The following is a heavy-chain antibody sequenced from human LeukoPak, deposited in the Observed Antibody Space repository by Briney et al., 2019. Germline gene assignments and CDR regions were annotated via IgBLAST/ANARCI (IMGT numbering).Heavy chain of an antibody. J-gene: IGHJ4*02. D-gene: IGHD2-15*01. V-gene: IGHV3-21*01. CDR1: GFTFSSYS. Sequence: GGSLRLSCAASGFTFSSYSMNWVRQAPGKGLEWVSSISSSSSYIYCADSVKGRFTISRDNAKNSLYLQMNSLRAEDTAVYYCASGQLGYCSGGSCYPDYWGQGTLVTVSS. CDR2: ISSSSSYI. CDR3: ASGQLGYCSGGSCYPDY.